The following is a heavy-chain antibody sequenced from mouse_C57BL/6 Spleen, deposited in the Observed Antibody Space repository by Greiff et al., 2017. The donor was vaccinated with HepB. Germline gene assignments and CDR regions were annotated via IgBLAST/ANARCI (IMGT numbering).Heavy chain of an antibody. CDR2: ISSGGDYI. J-gene: IGHJ2*01. D-gene: IGHD1-1*01. CDR3: TRDKRITTVVASPYFDY. CDR1: GFTFSSYA. V-gene: IGHV5-9-1*02. Sequence: DVMLVESGEGLVKPGGSLKLSCAASGFTFSSYAMSWVRQTPEKRLEWVAYISSGGDYIYYADTVKGRFTISRDNARNTLYLQMSSLKSEDTAMYYCTRDKRITTVVASPYFDYWGQGTTLTVSS.